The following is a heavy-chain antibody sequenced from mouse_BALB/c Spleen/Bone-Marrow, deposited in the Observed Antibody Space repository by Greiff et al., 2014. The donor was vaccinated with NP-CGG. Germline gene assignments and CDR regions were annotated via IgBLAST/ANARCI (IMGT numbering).Heavy chain of an antibody. CDR2: ISSGGSYT. V-gene: IGHV5-9-4*01. D-gene: IGHD4-1*01. CDR3: ASKTGTGYWYFDV. J-gene: IGHJ1*01. Sequence: EVKLEESGGGLVKPGGSLKLSCAASGFTFSSYAMSWVRQSPEKRLEWVAEISSGGSYTYYPDTVTGRFTISRDNAKNTLYLEMSRLRSEDTAMYYCASKTGTGYWYFDVWGAGTTVTVSS. CDR1: GFTFSSYA.